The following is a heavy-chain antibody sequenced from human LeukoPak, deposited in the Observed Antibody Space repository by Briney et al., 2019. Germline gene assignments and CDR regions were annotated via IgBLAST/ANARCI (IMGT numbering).Heavy chain of an antibody. J-gene: IGHJ5*02. CDR3: AKDSLGYSSSWCDD. D-gene: IGHD6-13*01. Sequence: GGCLRLSCAASGFTFKTYWMNWVRQAPGKGLEWVANIKPDGSEKYYVDSVKGRFTISRDNSKNTLYLQMNSLRAEDTAVYYCAKDSLGYSSSWCDDWGQGTLVTVSS. V-gene: IGHV3-7*01. CDR1: GFTFKTYW. CDR2: IKPDGSEK.